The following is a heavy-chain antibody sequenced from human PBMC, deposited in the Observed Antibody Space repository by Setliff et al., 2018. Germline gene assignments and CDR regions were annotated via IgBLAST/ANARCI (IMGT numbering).Heavy chain of an antibody. J-gene: IGHJ4*02. CDR3: AKDTYYYDSSGYYVFDY. CDR1: GFTFSSYA. V-gene: IGHV3-33*06. Sequence: GGSLRLSCAASGFTFSSYAMHWVRQAPGKGLEWVALIWYDGDKKQYVDSVKGRFTISRDNSKNTLYLQMNSLRVEDTAVYYCAKDTYYYDSSGYYVFDYWGQGTLVTVSS. CDR2: IWYDGDKK. D-gene: IGHD3-22*01.